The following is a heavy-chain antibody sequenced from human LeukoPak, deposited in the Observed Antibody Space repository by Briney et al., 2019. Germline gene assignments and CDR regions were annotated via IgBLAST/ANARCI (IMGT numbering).Heavy chain of an antibody. J-gene: IGHJ4*02. CDR1: GFTFSSYW. Sequence: PGGSLRLSCAVSGFTFSSYWMHWVRQAPGKGLVWVSRIDRDGSRINYADSVKGRFTISRDNGKNTLFLQMNSLRAEDAAVYYCVRGNDYGGPHYWGRGTLVTVSS. CDR2: IDRDGSRI. D-gene: IGHD4-23*01. V-gene: IGHV3-74*01. CDR3: VRGNDYGGPHY.